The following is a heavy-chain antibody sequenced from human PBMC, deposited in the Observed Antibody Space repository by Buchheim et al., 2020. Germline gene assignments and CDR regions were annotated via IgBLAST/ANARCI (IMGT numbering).Heavy chain of an antibody. V-gene: IGHV4-31*03. Sequence: QVQLQESGPGLVKPSQTLSLTCTVSGDSISSGAYYWSWIRQHPEKGLEWIGYIFYSGSTYYNPSLKSRVTMSVDTSKNPFSLKLSSVTAADTAVYYCARGVNATRFTLFDYWGQGTL. CDR2: IFYSGST. CDR1: GDSISSGAYY. D-gene: IGHD2-2*01. CDR3: ARGVNATRFTLFDY. J-gene: IGHJ4*02.